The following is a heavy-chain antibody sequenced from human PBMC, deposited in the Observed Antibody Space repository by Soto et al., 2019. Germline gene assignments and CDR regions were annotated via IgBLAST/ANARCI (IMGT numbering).Heavy chain of an antibody. Sequence: PGESRKISCKGSVYKFSNLWLGWVRQMPGKGLECIGVMYPGTSDIRYSPSFQGQVTISADNSISTAYLHWNSLKASDTALYYCATQRDFYYGMDVWGQGTTVTVSS. CDR1: VYKFSNLW. J-gene: IGHJ6*02. V-gene: IGHV5-51*01. CDR3: ATQRDFYYGMDV. D-gene: IGHD6-25*01. CDR2: MYPGTSDI.